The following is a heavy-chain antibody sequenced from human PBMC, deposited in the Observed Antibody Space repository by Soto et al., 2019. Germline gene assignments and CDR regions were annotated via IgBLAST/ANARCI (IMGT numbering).Heavy chain of an antibody. J-gene: IGHJ4*02. CDR3: ARGSTYYDFWSGPAY. CDR2: IIPIFGTA. V-gene: IGHV1-69*13. CDR1: GGTFSSYA. D-gene: IGHD3-3*01. Sequence: SVKVSCKASGGTFSSYAISWVRQAPGQGLEWMGGIIPIFGTANYAQKFQGRVTITADESTSTAYMELSSLRSEDTAVYYCARGSTYYDFWSGPAYWGQGTLDPVSS.